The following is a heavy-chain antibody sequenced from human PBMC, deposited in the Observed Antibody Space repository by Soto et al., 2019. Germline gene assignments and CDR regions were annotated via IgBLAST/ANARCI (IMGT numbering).Heavy chain of an antibody. V-gene: IGHV5-51*01. J-gene: IGHJ4*02. CDR3: ARRLSTGWFFDF. Sequence: PGESLKISSKGSRSSFTSYWIGLVRQRPGKGRECMGIIYPAGSDTRDSPSFQGQVAYSAHKSIRTAYMQWSGLKASDTAIYYCARRLSTGWFFDFWRQGTMVTVSS. CDR2: IYPAGSDT. CDR1: RSSFTSYW. D-gene: IGHD6-19*01.